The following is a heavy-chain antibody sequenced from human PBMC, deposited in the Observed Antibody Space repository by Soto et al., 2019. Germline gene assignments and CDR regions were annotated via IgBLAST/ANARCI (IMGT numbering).Heavy chain of an antibody. V-gene: IGHV4-39*01. D-gene: IGHD1-1*01. CDR1: GGSISSSTYY. Sequence: PSETLSLTCTVSGGSISSSTYYWGWIRQPPGKGLEWIGSIYYSGSTYYNPSLKSRVTISVDTSKNQFSLKLSSVTAADTAVYYCAKRATGTYFDYWGQGTLVTVS. CDR3: AKRATGTYFDY. CDR2: IYYSGST. J-gene: IGHJ4*02.